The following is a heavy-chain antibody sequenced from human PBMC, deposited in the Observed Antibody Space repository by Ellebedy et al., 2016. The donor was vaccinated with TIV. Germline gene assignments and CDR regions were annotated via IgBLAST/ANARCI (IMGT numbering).Heavy chain of an antibody. J-gene: IGHJ3*02. CDR3: ARYCSGGSCYDAFDI. V-gene: IGHV3-53*01. D-gene: IGHD2-15*01. CDR1: GFSVSSNY. Sequence: PGGSLRLSCAASGFSVSSNYMSWVRQAPGKGLEWVSVIYSGGGTTYYVDSVKGRFTISRDNAKNTLYLQMNSLRVEDTAVYYCARYCSGGSCYDAFDIWGQGTKVTVSS. CDR2: IYSGGGTT.